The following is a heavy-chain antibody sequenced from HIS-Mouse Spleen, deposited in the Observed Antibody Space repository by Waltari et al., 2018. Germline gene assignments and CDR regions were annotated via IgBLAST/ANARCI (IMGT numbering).Heavy chain of an antibody. CDR2: IWYDGSNK. J-gene: IGHJ3*02. Sequence: QVQLVESGGGVVQPGRSLRLSCAASGFTLISVGMHWVRQAPGKGLEWVAVIWYDGSNKYYADSVKGRFTISRDNSKNTLYLQMNSLRAEDTAVYYCAKASGPNAFDIWGQGTMVTVSS. CDR1: GFTLISVG. V-gene: IGHV3-33*06. CDR3: AKASGPNAFDI.